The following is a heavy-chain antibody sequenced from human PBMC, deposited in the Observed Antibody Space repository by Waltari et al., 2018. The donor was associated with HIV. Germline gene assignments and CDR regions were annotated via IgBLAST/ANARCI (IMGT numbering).Heavy chain of an antibody. CDR3: ARDSRDNSWSLNFFDP. Sequence: EVQLVESGGGPVKPGGSLRLSCRASGFTFNSYSLNWVRQAPGRGLELRSAISSKGTFTHYAVSVKGRFTNSRDNANKSVYFQRNSLRAEDTAVYYCARDSRDNSWSLNFFDPWGQGTLVTVSS. J-gene: IGHJ5*02. D-gene: IGHD6-13*01. CDR1: GFTFNSYS. V-gene: IGHV3-21*01. CDR2: ISSKGTFT.